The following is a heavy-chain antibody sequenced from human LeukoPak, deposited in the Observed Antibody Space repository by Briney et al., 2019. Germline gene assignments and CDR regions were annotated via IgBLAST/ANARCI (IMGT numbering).Heavy chain of an antibody. V-gene: IGHV1-69*05. J-gene: IGHJ4*02. CDR3: AREPVAGTYYFDY. CDR2: IIPIFGTA. D-gene: IGHD6-19*01. Sequence: SVKVSCKASGYTFTGYYMHCVRQAPGQGLEWMGGIIPIFGTANYAQKFQGRVTITTDESTSTAYMELSSLRSEDTAVYYCAREPVAGTYYFDYWGQGTLVTVSS. CDR1: GYTFTGYY.